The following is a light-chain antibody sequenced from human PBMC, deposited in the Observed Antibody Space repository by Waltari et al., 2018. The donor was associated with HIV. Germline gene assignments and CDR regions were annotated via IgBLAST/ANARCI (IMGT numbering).Light chain of an antibody. J-gene: IGKJ4*01. V-gene: IGKV2-28*01. Sequence: DIVMTQSPLYLPVTPGEPASISCKSSQSLVHSNGYTYLDWYLQKPGQSPQLLIYLGSNRASGVPDRFSGSGSGTDFTLKISRVEAEDVGVYYCMQTLQTPTFGGGTKVEI. CDR3: MQTLQTPT. CDR1: QSLVHSNGYTY. CDR2: LGS.